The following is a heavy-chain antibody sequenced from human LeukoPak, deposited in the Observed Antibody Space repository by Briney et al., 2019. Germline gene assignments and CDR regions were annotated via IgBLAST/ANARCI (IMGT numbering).Heavy chain of an antibody. V-gene: IGHV3-30*18. D-gene: IGHD3-22*01. J-gene: IGHJ4*02. CDR3: AKVVYYYDSSGPEDGIDY. CDR2: ISYDGSNK. CDR1: GFTFSSCG. Sequence: PGGSLRLSCAASGFTFSSCGMHWVRQAPGKGLEWVAVISYDGSNKYYADSVKGRFTISRDNSKNTLYLQMNSLTAEDTAVYYCAKVVYYYDSSGPEDGIDYWGQGTLVTVSS.